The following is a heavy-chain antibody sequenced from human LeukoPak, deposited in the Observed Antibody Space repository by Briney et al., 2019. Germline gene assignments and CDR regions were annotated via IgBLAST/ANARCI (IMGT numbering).Heavy chain of an antibody. CDR3: ARGGIASRTSCWFDP. V-gene: IGHV4-38-2*02. CDR1: GYSISSGYY. J-gene: IGHJ5*02. CDR2: IYHSGSS. D-gene: IGHD6-13*01. Sequence: SETLSLTCTVSGYSISSGYYWGWIRQPPGKGLEWIGSIYHSGSSYYNPSLKSRVTISVDTSKNQFSLKLSYVTAADTAVYYCARGGIASRTSCWFDPWGQGTQVTVSS.